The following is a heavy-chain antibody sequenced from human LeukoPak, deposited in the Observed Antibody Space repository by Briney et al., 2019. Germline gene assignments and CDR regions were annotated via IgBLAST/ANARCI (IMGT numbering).Heavy chain of an antibody. J-gene: IGHJ6*02. V-gene: IGHV3-11*01. CDR3: ARGSAAVSPYYYGMDV. CDR1: GFTFSDYY. Sequence: GGSLRLSCAASGFTFSDYYMSWIRQAPGKGLEWVSYISSSGSTIYYADSVKGRFTISRDNAKNSLYLQMNSLRAEDTAVYYCARGSAAVSPYYYGMDVWGQGTTVTVSS. CDR2: ISSSGSTI.